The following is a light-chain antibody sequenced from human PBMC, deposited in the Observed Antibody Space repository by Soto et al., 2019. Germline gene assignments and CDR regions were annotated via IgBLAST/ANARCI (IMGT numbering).Light chain of an antibody. J-gene: IGLJ3*02. V-gene: IGLV2-14*01. Sequence: QSVLTQPASVSGSPGQSITISCTGTSSDVGGYNYVSWYQQHPGKAPKLMIYEVNNRPSGVSNRFSGSKSGNTASLTISGLQAEDEADYYCTLYTSSNTPVFGGGTKLTVL. CDR3: TLYTSSNTPV. CDR1: SSDVGGYNY. CDR2: EVN.